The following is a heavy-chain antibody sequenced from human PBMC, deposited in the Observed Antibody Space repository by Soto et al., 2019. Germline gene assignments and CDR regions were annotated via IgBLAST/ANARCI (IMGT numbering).Heavy chain of an antibody. J-gene: IGHJ4*02. CDR2: IYSGGST. V-gene: IGHV3-53*01. CDR3: ARGANSRTSGPAH. Sequence: EVQLVESGGGLIQPGGSLRLSCAASGFTVSSNHMSWVRQAPGKGLEWVSVIYSGGSTNYADSVKGRFTISRDSSKNTLYLQMNSLRVEDTAVYYCARGANSRTSGPAHWGQGTLVTVSS. CDR1: GFTVSSNH. D-gene: IGHD2-2*01.